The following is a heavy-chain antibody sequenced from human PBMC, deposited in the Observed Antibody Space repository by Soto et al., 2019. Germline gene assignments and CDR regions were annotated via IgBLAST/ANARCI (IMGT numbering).Heavy chain of an antibody. Sequence: SVNVSCKASGVTFXSYAISWLRXAAGQGPEWTGGIIPILGTATFSLQFQXQATISANKSISTAYLQWSRLKASDTGMYYCARQGFAIAAAGYFAYDYGMDVWGQGTTVTVSS. CDR1: GVTFXSYA. V-gene: IGHV1-69*06. CDR2: IIPILGTA. D-gene: IGHD6-13*01. J-gene: IGHJ6*02. CDR3: ARQGFAIAAAGYFAYDYGMDV.